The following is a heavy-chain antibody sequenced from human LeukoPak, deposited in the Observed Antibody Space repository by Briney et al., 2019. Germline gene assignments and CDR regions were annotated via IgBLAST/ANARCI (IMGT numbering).Heavy chain of an antibody. Sequence: PGGSLRLSCAASGFTFSSYGMHWVREAPGKGVEGVTLIWCDGSNKYYADAVKGRFTISRDNSKDTLYLQMNSLRAEDTAVYYCARDRAIVVVVAGYGMDVWGQGTTVTVSS. V-gene: IGHV3-33*01. J-gene: IGHJ6*02. CDR3: ARDRAIVVVVAGYGMDV. CDR1: GFTFSSYG. CDR2: IWCDGSNK. D-gene: IGHD2-15*01.